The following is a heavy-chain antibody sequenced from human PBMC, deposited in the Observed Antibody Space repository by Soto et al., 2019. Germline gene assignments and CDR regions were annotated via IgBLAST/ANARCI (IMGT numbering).Heavy chain of an antibody. V-gene: IGHV4-39*07. CDR1: GGSIDRSNYY. Sequence: LSLTCNVSGGSIDRSNYYWDWLRQPPGKGLEWIGTTYNNGNAYYNPSLKSRVSISVDTSKNQFSLKLGSVTAADTAVYYCARASTTVTTLDYWGQGTLVTVSS. D-gene: IGHD4-17*01. CDR3: ARASTTVTTLDY. J-gene: IGHJ4*02. CDR2: TYNNGNA.